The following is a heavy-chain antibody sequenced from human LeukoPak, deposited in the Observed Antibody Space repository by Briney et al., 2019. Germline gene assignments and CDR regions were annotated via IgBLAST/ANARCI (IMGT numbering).Heavy chain of an antibody. V-gene: IGHV4-61*01. CDR1: GGSVSSGSYY. J-gene: IGHJ4*02. Sequence: PSETLSLTCTVSGGSVSSGSYYWSWIRQPPGKGLEWIGYVYYSGSTNYNPSLKNRVTISVDTSKNQFSLKLSSVTAADTAVYYCARDESGSYKNWGQGTLVTVSS. D-gene: IGHD1-26*01. CDR2: VYYSGST. CDR3: ARDESGSYKN.